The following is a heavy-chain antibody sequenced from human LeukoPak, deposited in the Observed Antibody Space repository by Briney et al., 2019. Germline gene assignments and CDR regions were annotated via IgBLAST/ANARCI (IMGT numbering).Heavy chain of an antibody. CDR3: AREGVGGRGWSWDAFDI. J-gene: IGHJ3*02. CDR2: IRASGP. Sequence: PGGSLRLSCAASGFTFSRLAMTWVRQAPGKGLEWVSTIRASGPYYADAVRGRFTISRDNSRNTLSLQMDSLRAEDTAVYYCAREGVGGRGWSWDAFDIWGQGTMVTVSS. D-gene: IGHD2-15*01. V-gene: IGHV3-23*01. CDR1: GFTFSRLA.